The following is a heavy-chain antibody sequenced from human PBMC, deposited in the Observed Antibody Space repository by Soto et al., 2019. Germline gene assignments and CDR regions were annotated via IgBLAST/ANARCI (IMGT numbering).Heavy chain of an antibody. Sequence: QVELQESGPGLVKPSQTLSLTCTVSGGSISNGGYYWTWIRQHPGKGLEWIGYIYYSGSTYCDPSLRSRVNLSIDTSKNQFSLNLSSVTAADTAVYYCARGSSYGPFEYWGQGTLVTVSS. J-gene: IGHJ4*02. CDR3: ARGSSYGPFEY. CDR1: GGSISNGGYY. CDR2: IYYSGST. V-gene: IGHV4-31*03. D-gene: IGHD5-18*01.